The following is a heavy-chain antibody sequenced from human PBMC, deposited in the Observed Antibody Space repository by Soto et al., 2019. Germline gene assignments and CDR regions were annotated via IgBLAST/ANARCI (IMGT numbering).Heavy chain of an antibody. J-gene: IGHJ6*02. D-gene: IGHD2-2*02. V-gene: IGHV1-2*02. CDR2: INPNSGGT. CDR3: ATKDIVVVPAAISYYYYGMDV. CDR1: GYTFTGYY. Sequence: ASVKVSCKASGYTFTGYYMHWVRQAPGQGLEWMGWINPNSGGTNYAQKFQGRVTMTRDTSISTAYMELSRLRSDDTAVYYCATKDIVVVPAAISYYYYGMDVWSQGTTVTVSS.